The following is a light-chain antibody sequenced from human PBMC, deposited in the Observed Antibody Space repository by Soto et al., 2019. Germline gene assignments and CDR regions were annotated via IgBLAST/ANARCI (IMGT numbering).Light chain of an antibody. Sequence: VLTQSPGTLSLSPGERTTLSCRASQSFSSNYLAWYQHKPGQAPRLLIYAASSRATGIPDRFSGSGSGTDFTLTISRLESEDFAVYYCQQYGSSLWTFGQGTKVDI. CDR3: QQYGSSLWT. CDR1: QSFSSNY. J-gene: IGKJ1*01. V-gene: IGKV3-20*01. CDR2: AAS.